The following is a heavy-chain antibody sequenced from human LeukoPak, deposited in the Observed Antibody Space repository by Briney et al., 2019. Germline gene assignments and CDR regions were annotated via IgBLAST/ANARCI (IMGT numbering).Heavy chain of an antibody. D-gene: IGHD1-26*01. CDR3: AREYNGNYYRPFDY. J-gene: IGHJ4*02. CDR1: GFTFSSYA. CDR2: ISGSGGST. V-gene: IGHV3-23*01. Sequence: GGSLRLSCAASGFTFSSYAMSWVRQAPGKGLEWVSAISGSGGSTYYADSVKGRFTVSRDNAKNSLYLQMNSLRAEDTAVYYCAREYNGNYYRPFDYWGQGTLVTVSS.